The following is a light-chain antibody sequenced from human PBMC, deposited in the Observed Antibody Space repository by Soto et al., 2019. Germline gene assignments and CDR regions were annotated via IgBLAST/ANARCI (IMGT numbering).Light chain of an antibody. CDR1: QSISSY. Sequence: DIQMTQSPSSLSASVGDRVTITCRASQSISSYLNWYQQKPGKAPKLLIYAASSLQSGVPSRFCGSGSGTDFTLTISSLQPEDFATYHCQQSYRTPLTFGGGTKVEIK. CDR3: QQSYRTPLT. J-gene: IGKJ4*01. CDR2: AAS. V-gene: IGKV1-39*01.